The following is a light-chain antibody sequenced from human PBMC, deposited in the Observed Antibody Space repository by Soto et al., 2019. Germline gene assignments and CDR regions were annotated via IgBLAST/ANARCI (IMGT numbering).Light chain of an antibody. V-gene: IGKV1-27*01. CDR1: RDIDDY. Sequence: DIQMTQSPPSLSASVGDRVTITCRASRDIDDYLAWYQHIAGKALKLLIYDASSLQPGVPSRFSGSGSGTYFTLSINSLQPEDVATYYCQKYNKAPWTFGQGTKV. J-gene: IGKJ1*01. CDR3: QKYNKAPWT. CDR2: DAS.